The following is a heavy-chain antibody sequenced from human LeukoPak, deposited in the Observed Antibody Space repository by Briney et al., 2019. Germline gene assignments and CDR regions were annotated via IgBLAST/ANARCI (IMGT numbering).Heavy chain of an antibody. V-gene: IGHV3-74*01. Sequence: GGSLRLSCAASGNYWMHWVRQAPGKGLVWVSHINSDGSWTSYADSVKGRFAISKDNAKKTVYLQMNSLRAEDTAVYYCVSFYETYWGRGTLVTVSS. J-gene: IGHJ4*02. CDR1: GNYW. D-gene: IGHD2/OR15-2a*01. CDR3: VSFYETY. CDR2: INSDGSWT.